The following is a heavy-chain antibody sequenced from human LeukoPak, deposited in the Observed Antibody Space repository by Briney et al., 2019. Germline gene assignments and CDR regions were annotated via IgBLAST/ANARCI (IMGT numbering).Heavy chain of an antibody. CDR1: GFTFTNYG. D-gene: IGHD3-16*01. CDR3: AKRVGGFDY. V-gene: IGHV3-23*01. CDR2: ISGSGGST. J-gene: IGHJ4*02. Sequence: GGSLRLSCVASGFTFTNYGMHWVRQAPGKGLEWVSAISGSGGSTYYADSVKGRFTISRDNSKNTLYLQMNSLRAEDTAVYYCAKRVGGFDYWGQGTLVTASS.